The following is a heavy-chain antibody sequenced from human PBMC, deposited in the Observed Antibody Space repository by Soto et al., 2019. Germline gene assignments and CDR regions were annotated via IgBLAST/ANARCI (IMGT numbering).Heavy chain of an antibody. CDR2: VSHDGRNT. J-gene: IGHJ4*02. CDR1: GFTFSDYA. Sequence: GGSLRLSCAASGFTFSDYAMHWVRQAPGKGLEWVAVVSHDGRNTHYADSVKGRFTISRDNAKNSLFLQINSLRVEDTAVYYCARVGYCSGVSCSDYWGQGTLVTVSS. D-gene: IGHD2-15*01. V-gene: IGHV3-30*03. CDR3: ARVGYCSGVSCSDY.